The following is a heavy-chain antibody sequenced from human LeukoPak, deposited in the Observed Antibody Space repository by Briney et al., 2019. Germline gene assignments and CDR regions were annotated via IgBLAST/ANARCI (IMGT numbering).Heavy chain of an antibody. J-gene: IGHJ6*02. CDR2: INSDGSTT. V-gene: IGHV3-74*01. CDR1: GFIFSNYW. CDR3: ARGHYYGMDV. Sequence: GGSLRLSCAASGFIFSNYWMHWVRQAPGKGLVWVSPINSDGSTTSYADSVKGRFTISRDNAKNTLYLQMNSLRPEDTAVYYCARGHYYGMDVWGQGTTVIVSS.